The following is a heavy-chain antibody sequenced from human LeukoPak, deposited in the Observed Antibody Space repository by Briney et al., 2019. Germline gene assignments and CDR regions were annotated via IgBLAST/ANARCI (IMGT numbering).Heavy chain of an antibody. Sequence: KSSETLSLTCTVSGGSISSYYWSWIRQPPGKGLEWIGYIYYSGSTNYNPSLKSRVTISVDTSKNQFSPKLSSVTAADTAVYYCARDRQGFDPWGQGTLVTVSS. CDR1: GGSISSYY. J-gene: IGHJ5*02. V-gene: IGHV4-59*01. CDR3: ARDRQGFDP. CDR2: IYYSGST.